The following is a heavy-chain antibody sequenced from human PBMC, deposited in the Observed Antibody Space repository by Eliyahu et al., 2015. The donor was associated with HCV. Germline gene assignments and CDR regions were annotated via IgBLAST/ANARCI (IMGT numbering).Heavy chain of an antibody. CDR3: ARIPNWNSFENWFDP. D-gene: IGHD1-7*01. Sequence: QVTLKESGPVLVKPTETLTLTCTVSGFSLSNARMGVSWIRQPPRKALEWLAHIFSNDEKSYSTSLKSRLTISKDTSKSQVVLTMTNMDPVDTATYYCARIPNWNSFENWFDPWGQGTLVTVSS. CDR2: IFSNDEK. J-gene: IGHJ5*02. CDR1: GFSLSNARMG. V-gene: IGHV2-26*01.